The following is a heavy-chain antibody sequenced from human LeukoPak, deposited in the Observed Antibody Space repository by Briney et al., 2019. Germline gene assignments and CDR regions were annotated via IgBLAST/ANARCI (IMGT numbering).Heavy chain of an antibody. V-gene: IGHV4-61*02. Sequence: SQTLSLTCTVSGGSISSGSYYWRWIRQPGGKGLEWIGRIYTTGSTNYNPSRKSRLTISVDTSNNQFSLKLSSVTAAHTAVYYCARMVDSQWLVPWSYYYMDVWGKGTTVTVSS. CDR3: ARMVDSQWLVPWSYYYMDV. CDR1: GGSISSGSYY. J-gene: IGHJ6*03. CDR2: IYTTGST. D-gene: IGHD6-19*01.